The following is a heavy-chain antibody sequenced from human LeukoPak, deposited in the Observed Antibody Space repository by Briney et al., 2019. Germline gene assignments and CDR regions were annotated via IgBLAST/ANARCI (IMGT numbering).Heavy chain of an antibody. CDR1: GFTFSSYA. Sequence: GGSLRLSCAASGFTFSSYAMSWVRQAPGKGLEWVAFIRYDGSNKYYADSVKGRFTISRDNAKNSLYLQMNSLRAEDTAVYYCARDFGVDTAMVTPFDYWGQGTLVTVSS. CDR3: ARDFGVDTAMVTPFDY. V-gene: IGHV3-30*02. D-gene: IGHD5-18*01. J-gene: IGHJ4*02. CDR2: IRYDGSNK.